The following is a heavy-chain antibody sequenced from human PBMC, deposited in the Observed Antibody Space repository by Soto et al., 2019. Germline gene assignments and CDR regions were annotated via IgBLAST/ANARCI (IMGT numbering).Heavy chain of an antibody. CDR1: GFTFSDYG. V-gene: IGHV3-30*18. Sequence: PGGSLRLSCAVSGFTFSDYGMHGVRQAPGKGLEWVAVMSYAGSYKYYADSVKGRFTISRDLSGNTLFLQMNSLRLEDTAVYFCAKEMYPRTVLDSSSPWGDYWGQGTLVTVSS. J-gene: IGHJ4*02. D-gene: IGHD6-6*01. CDR2: MSYAGSYK. CDR3: AKEMYPRTVLDSSSPWGDY.